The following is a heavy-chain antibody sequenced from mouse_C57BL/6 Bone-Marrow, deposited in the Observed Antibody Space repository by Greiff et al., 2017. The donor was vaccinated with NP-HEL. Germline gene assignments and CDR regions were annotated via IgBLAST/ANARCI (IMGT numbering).Heavy chain of an antibody. CDR3: ARLGDYGAWFAD. CDR2: INSEGGST. CDR1: EYEFPSHD. D-gene: IGHD2-4*01. V-gene: IGHV5-2*01. J-gene: IGHJ3*01. Sequence: EVQLKESGGGLVQPGESLKLSCESTEYEFPSHDMSWVRKTPEKRLELVAAINSEGGSTYYPDTMERRFIISRDNTKKALYLQMSSLRSEDTALYYCARLGDYGAWFADWGKGTLVTVSA.